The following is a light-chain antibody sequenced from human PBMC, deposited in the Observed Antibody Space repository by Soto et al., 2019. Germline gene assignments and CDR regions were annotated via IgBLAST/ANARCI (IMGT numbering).Light chain of an antibody. Sequence: QSVLTQPPSASETPGQRVTISCSGSSSNIGSNHVYWYQHLPGTAPKLLIYRNYLRPSGVPDRFSASKSATSASLAISGLRSDDEADYYCRSYVTTPEIFGTGTKLTVL. J-gene: IGLJ1*01. CDR3: RSYVTTPEI. CDR1: SSNIGSNH. CDR2: RNY. V-gene: IGLV1-47*01.